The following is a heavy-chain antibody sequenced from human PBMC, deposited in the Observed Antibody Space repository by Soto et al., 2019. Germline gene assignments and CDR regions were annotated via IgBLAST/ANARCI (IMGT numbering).Heavy chain of an antibody. J-gene: IGHJ6*03. CDR3: ARVDIGDGDYEDNYYYYMDV. CDR2: IYYSGST. D-gene: IGHD4-17*01. Sequence: SETLSLTCTVSGGSISSGGYYWSWIRQHPGKGLEWIGYIYYSGSTYYNPSLKSRVTIAVDTSKNQFSLKLSSVTAADTAVYYCARVDIGDGDYEDNYYYYMDVWGKGTTVTVSS. V-gene: IGHV4-31*03. CDR1: GGSISSGGYY.